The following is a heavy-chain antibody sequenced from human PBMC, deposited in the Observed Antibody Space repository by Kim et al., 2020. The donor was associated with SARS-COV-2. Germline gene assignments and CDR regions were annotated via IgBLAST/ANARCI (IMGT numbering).Heavy chain of an antibody. Sequence: GGSLRLSCAASGFTFSSYAMHWVRQAPGKGLEWVAVISYDGSNKYYADSVKGRFTISRDNSKNTLYLQMNSLRAEDTAVYYCARDGYDILIGGPVFVWG. J-gene: IGHJ6*02. CDR3: ARDGYDILIGGPVFV. D-gene: IGHD3-9*01. CDR1: GFTFSSYA. V-gene: IGHV3-30*04. CDR2: ISYDGSNK.